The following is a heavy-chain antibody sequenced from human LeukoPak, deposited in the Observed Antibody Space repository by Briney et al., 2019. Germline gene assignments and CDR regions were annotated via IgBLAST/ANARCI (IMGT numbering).Heavy chain of an antibody. J-gene: IGHJ3*02. Sequence: SETLSLTCTVSGGSISGYYWSWIRQPPGKGLEWIGYIYYSGSTNYNPSLKSRVTISVDTSKNQFSLKLSSVTAADTAVYYCARWRGGDAFDIWGQGTMVTVSS. D-gene: IGHD5-12*01. CDR2: IYYSGST. CDR3: ARWRGGDAFDI. CDR1: GGSISGYY. V-gene: IGHV4-59*01.